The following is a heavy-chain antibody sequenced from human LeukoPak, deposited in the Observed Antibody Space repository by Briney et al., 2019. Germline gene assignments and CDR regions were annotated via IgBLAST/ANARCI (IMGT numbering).Heavy chain of an antibody. D-gene: IGHD6-13*01. CDR2: INHSGST. Sequence: SETLSLTCAVYGGSFRGYYWSWIRQPPGKGLEWIGEINHSGSTNHNPSLKSRVTISVDTSKNQFSLKLSSVTAADTAVYYCARRRLGYPYYFDYWGQGTLVTVSS. V-gene: IGHV4-34*01. CDR1: GGSFRGYY. J-gene: IGHJ4*02. CDR3: ARRRLGYPYYFDY.